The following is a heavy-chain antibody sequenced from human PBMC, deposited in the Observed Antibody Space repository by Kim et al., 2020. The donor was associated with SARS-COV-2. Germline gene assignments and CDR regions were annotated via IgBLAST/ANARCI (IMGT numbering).Heavy chain of an antibody. V-gene: IGHV4-59*01. Sequence: SETLSLTCTVSGGSISSYYWSWIRQPPGKGLEWIGYIYYSGSTNYNPSLKSRVTISVDTSKNQFSLKLSSVTAADTAVYYCARGLALRAGDWFDPWGQGT. J-gene: IGHJ5*02. D-gene: IGHD3-16*01. CDR1: GGSISSYY. CDR3: ARGLALRAGDWFDP. CDR2: IYYSGST.